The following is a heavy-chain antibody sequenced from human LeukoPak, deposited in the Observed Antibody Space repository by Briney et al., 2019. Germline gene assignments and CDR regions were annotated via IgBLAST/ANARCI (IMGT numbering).Heavy chain of an antibody. CDR2: IYPGDSDT. CDR3: ARREGSGSYYVGAFDI. Sequence: GESLKISCKGSGYSFTSYWIGWVRQMPGKGLEWMGIIYPGDSDTGYSPSFQGQVTISVDKTISTAYLQWSSLKASDNAMYYCARREGSGSYYVGAFDIWGQGTMVTVSS. D-gene: IGHD3-10*01. CDR1: GYSFTSYW. J-gene: IGHJ3*02. V-gene: IGHV5-51*01.